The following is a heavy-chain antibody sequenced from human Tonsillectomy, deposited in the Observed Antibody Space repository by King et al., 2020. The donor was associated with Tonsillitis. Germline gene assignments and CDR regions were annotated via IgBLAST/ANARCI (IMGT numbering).Heavy chain of an antibody. J-gene: IGHJ6*02. Sequence: QLVQSGGGLVQPGRSLRLSCVASGFTFDDYAMHWVRQAPGKGLGGVSGISWNSASIGYADSVKGRFTISRDNAKNSLYLQMNSLRVEDTALYYCAKGDWGDVWGQGTTVTVSS. D-gene: IGHD3/OR15-3a*01. CDR2: ISWNSASI. CDR1: GFTFDDYA. V-gene: IGHV3-9*01. CDR3: AKGDWGDV.